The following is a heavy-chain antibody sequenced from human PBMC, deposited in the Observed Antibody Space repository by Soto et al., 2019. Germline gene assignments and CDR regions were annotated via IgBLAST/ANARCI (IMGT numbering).Heavy chain of an antibody. CDR2: IYNSGRY. CDR3: ARANYFESSGPFDY. J-gene: IGHJ4*02. D-gene: IGHD3-22*01. Sequence: PSETLSLTCTVSGGFIWGWIRQSPDKGLEWIGYIYNSGRYNYNPSLESRLTISIDTSKNQFSLRLASVTAADTAVYYCARANYFESSGPFDYWGPGTLVTVSS. V-gene: IGHV4-59*01. CDR1: GGFI.